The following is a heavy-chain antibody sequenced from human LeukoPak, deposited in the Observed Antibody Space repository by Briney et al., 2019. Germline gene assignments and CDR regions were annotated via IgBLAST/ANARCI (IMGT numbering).Heavy chain of an antibody. CDR3: ARAQLYCSGGSCYEDLDY. D-gene: IGHD2-15*01. J-gene: IGHJ4*02. V-gene: IGHV1-2*02. Sequence: ASVKVSCKASGYTFTAYYMHWVRQAPGQGLEWMGWINPNSGGTNYAQKFQGRVTMTRDTSISTAYMELSRLRSDDTAVYYCARAQLYCSGGSCYEDLDYWGQGTLVTVSS. CDR1: GYTFTAYY. CDR2: INPNSGGT.